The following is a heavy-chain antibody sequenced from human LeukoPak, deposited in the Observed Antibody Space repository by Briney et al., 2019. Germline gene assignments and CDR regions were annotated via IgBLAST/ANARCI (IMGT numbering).Heavy chain of an antibody. J-gene: IGHJ3*02. CDR2: IYTSGST. CDR1: GGSISSYY. CDR3: ARPKEGAFDI. Sequence: SETLSLTCTVSGGSISSYYWSWIRQPPGKGLEWIGYIYTSGSTNYNPSLKSRVTVSVDTSKIQFSLKLSSVTAADTAVYYCARPKEGAFDIWGQGTMVTVSS. V-gene: IGHV4-4*09.